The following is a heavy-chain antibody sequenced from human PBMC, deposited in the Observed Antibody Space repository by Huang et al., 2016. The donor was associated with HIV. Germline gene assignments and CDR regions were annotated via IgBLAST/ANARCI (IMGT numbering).Heavy chain of an antibody. CDR3: ARPGYRTPLGDDAFDI. J-gene: IGHJ3*02. V-gene: IGHV1-69*01. CDR1: GCTFRSYA. D-gene: IGHD3-10*01. CDR2: IIPSFGTA. Sequence: QVQLVQSGAEVKKPGSSVKVPCKASGCTFRSYAISWVRQAPGQGLDGMGGIIPSFGTANYAQKFQGRVTITADESTSTAYMELSSLRSEDTAVYYCARPGYRTPLGDDAFDIWGQGTMVTVSS.